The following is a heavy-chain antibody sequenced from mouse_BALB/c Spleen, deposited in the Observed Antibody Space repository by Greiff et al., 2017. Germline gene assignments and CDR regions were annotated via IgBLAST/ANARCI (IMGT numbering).Heavy chain of an antibody. CDR1: GYTFTSYY. CDR3: TRGKPRYFDV. J-gene: IGHJ1*01. Sequence: VQLQQSGAELVKPGASVKLSCKASGYTFTSYYMYWVKQRPGQGLEWIGEINPSNGGTNFNEKFKSKATLTVDKSSSTAYMQLSSLTSEDAAVYYCTRGKPRYFDVWGAGTTVTVAA. V-gene: IGHV1S81*02. CDR2: INPSNGGT.